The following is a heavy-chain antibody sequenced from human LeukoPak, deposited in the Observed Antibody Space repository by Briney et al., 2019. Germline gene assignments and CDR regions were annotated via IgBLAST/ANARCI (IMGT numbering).Heavy chain of an antibody. V-gene: IGHV3-23*01. CDR1: GFTFSSYA. D-gene: IGHD4-17*01. Sequence: GGSLRLSCAASGFTFSSYAMSWVRQAPGKGLEWVSTISDSGGFTYYADSVKGRFTISRDNSKSSLYLQMNSLRAEDTAVYYCANEIRPNDYWGQGTLVTVSS. CDR2: ISDSGGFT. J-gene: IGHJ4*02. CDR3: ANEIRPNDY.